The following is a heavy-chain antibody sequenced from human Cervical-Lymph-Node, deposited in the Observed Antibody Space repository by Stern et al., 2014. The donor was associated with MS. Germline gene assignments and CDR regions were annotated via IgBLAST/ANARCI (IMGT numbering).Heavy chain of an antibody. D-gene: IGHD3-9*01. Sequence: EVHLVESGGGLVQPGGSLRLSCVGSGLSFSTYRMTWIRQSPGKPPEWVGTIKADGSEAFYADSVKGRFTISRDNTKNSMYLQMNSLRVEDVAVYYCTRGGRNTSYYWVYWGQGTLVSVSS. J-gene: IGHJ4*02. CDR3: TRGGRNTSYYWVY. V-gene: IGHV3-7*01. CDR1: GLSFSTYR. CDR2: IKADGSEA.